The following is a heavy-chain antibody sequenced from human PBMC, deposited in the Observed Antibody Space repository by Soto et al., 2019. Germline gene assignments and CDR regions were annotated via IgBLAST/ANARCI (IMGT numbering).Heavy chain of an antibody. J-gene: IGHJ2*01. D-gene: IGHD3-10*01. CDR2: VYTGGTA. V-gene: IGHV3-53*04. Sequence: EVQLVESGGGLVQPGGSLRLSCAASGFTFSNYYMSWVRQAPGKGLEWVSVVYTGGTAYYSDSVRGRFTISRHNSNHTLFLQMNALRPEDTAVYYCARDLRLVGFGEFDLWGRGTLVTVSS. CDR3: ARDLRLVGFGEFDL. CDR1: GFTFSNYY.